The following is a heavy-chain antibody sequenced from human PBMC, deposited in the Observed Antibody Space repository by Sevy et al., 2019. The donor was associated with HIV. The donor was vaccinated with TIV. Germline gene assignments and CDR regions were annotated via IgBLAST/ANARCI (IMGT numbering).Heavy chain of an antibody. D-gene: IGHD2-15*01. CDR3: AGVDDFYCSGGSCYHYGMDV. V-gene: IGHV1-18*01. J-gene: IGHJ6*02. CDR1: GYTFTSYG. CDR2: ISAYNGNT. Sequence: ASVKVSCKASGYTFTSYGISWVRQAPGQGLEWMGWISAYNGNTNYAQKLQGRVTMTTDTSTSTAYMELRSLRSDDTAVEYCAGVDDFYCSGGSCYHYGMDVWGQGTTVTVSS.